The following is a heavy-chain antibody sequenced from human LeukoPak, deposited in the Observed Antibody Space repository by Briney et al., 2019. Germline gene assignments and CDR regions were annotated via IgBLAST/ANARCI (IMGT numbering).Heavy chain of an antibody. D-gene: IGHD2-15*01. CDR1: GFTVSSNY. V-gene: IGHV3-66*02. Sequence: GGSLRLSCAASGFTVSSNYMSWVRQAPGKGLEWASVIYSGGSTYYADSVKGRFTISRDNSKNTLYLQMNSLRAEDTAVYYCARAEDIGYCSGGSCYPQYYFDYWGQGTLVTVSS. CDR2: IYSGGST. J-gene: IGHJ4*02. CDR3: ARAEDIGYCSGGSCYPQYYFDY.